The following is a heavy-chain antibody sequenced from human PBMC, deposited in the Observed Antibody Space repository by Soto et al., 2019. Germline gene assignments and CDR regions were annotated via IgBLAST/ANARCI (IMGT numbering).Heavy chain of an antibody. V-gene: IGHV4-34*01. CDR2: INHSGST. D-gene: IGHD3-10*01. CDR1: GGSFSGYY. CDR3: ARAGSRRGSGSYPPRD. J-gene: IGHJ4*02. Sequence: QVQLQQWGAGLLKPSETLSLTCAVYGGSFSGYYWSWIRQPPGKGLEWIGEINHSGSTNYNPSLKSRVTISVDTSKNQFSLKLSSVTAADTAVYYCARAGSRRGSGSYPPRDWGQGTLVTVSS.